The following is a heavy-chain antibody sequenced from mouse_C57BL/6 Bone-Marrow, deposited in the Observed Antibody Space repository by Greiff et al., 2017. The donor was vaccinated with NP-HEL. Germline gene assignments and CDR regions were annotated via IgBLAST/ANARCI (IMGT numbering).Heavy chain of an antibody. CDR1: GFTFSNYW. Sequence: EVKLQESGGGLVQPGGSMKLSCVASGFTFSNYWMNWVRQSPEKGLEWVAQIRLKSDNYATHYAESVKGRFTISRDDSKSSVYLQMNNVRAEDTGIYYCTKTVRRRGYAMDYWGQGTSVTVSS. CDR3: TKTVRRRGYAMDY. D-gene: IGHD2-14*01. J-gene: IGHJ4*01. V-gene: IGHV6-3*01. CDR2: IRLKSDNYAT.